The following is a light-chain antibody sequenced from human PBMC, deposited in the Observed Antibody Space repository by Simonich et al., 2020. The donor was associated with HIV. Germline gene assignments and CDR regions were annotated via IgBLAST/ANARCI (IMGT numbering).Light chain of an antibody. CDR2: KAS. V-gene: IGKV1-5*03. CDR1: QSISDW. Sequence: DIQMTQSPSTLSASVGDRVTITCRASQSISDWLAWYQQKPGKAPKFLLYKASTLESGVPSRFSGSGSGTEFTLTISSLQPDDFATYYCQQTYSTPSWTFGQGTKVDIK. J-gene: IGKJ1*01. CDR3: QQTYSTPSWT.